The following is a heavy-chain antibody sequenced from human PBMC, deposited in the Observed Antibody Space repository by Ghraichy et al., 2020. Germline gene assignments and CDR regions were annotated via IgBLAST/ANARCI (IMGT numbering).Heavy chain of an antibody. V-gene: IGHV3-23*01. CDR1: GFTFSTYA. CDR2: ISGSGGGT. CDR3: AKGGLKGDWFDP. Sequence: GESLRLSCAAPGFTFSTYAMSWVRQAPGKGLEWVSVISGSGGGTDYAESVKGRFTISRDNSKNTLYLQMNSLRAEDTAVYYCAKGGLKGDWFDPWGQGTLVTVTS. J-gene: IGHJ5*02. D-gene: IGHD5/OR15-5a*01.